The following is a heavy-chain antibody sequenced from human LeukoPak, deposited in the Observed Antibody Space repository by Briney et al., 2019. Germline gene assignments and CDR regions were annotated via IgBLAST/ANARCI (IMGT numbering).Heavy chain of an antibody. CDR3: ARGRGSASQHFDY. J-gene: IGHJ4*02. CDR2: IYSGGST. Sequence: PGGSLRLSCAASGFTVSSNYMSWVRQAPGKGLEWVSVIYSGGSTYYADSVKGRFTISRDNSKNTLYLQMNSLRAEDKAVYYCARGRGSASQHFDYWGQGTLVTVSS. V-gene: IGHV3-53*01. CDR1: GFTVSSNY. D-gene: IGHD1-26*01.